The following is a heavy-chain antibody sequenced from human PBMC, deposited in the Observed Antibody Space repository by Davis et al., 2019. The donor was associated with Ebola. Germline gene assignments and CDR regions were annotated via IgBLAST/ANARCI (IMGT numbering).Heavy chain of an antibody. D-gene: IGHD3-3*01. Sequence: GESLKIPCPDSVITFRSYAMTWVRQAPGKGLEWVPAISGSGGSTYYADSVKGRFTISRDNSKKTLYLQMNSLRAEDTAVYYCAKSGLSFGVVKYHYGMDVWGKGTTVTVSS. J-gene: IGHJ6*04. CDR2: ISGSGGST. V-gene: IGHV3-23*01. CDR3: AKSGLSFGVVKYHYGMDV. CDR1: VITFRSYA.